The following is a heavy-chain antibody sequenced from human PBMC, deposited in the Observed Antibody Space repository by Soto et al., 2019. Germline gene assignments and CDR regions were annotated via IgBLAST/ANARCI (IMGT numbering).Heavy chain of an antibody. J-gene: IGHJ5*02. CDR2: ISAYNGNT. V-gene: IGHV1-18*01. Sequence: QVQLAQSGAEVKKPGASVKVSCKASGYTFTSYGISWVRQAPGQGLEWMGWISAYNGNTNYAQKLQGRVTMTTDTSTSTAFMELRSLRSDDTAVYYCARDMAVAGRYWEGWFDPWGQGTLVTVSS. CDR3: ARDMAVAGRYWEGWFDP. D-gene: IGHD6-19*01. CDR1: GYTFTSYG.